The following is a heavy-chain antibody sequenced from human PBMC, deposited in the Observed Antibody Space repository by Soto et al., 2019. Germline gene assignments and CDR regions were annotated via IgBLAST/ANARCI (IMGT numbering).Heavy chain of an antibody. CDR1: GFTFSSYW. D-gene: IGHD3-22*01. Sequence: GGSLRLSCAASGFTFSSYWIHWVRQAPGKGLVWVSRINSYGSSTSYADSMKGRFTISRHTAKNTLYLQINSLRAEDTAVYYRASPFYDSSGYYSMRFQSPDYWGQETLVTFSS. V-gene: IGHV3-74*01. CDR2: INSYGSST. J-gene: IGHJ4*02. CDR3: ASPFYDSSGYYSMRFQSPDY.